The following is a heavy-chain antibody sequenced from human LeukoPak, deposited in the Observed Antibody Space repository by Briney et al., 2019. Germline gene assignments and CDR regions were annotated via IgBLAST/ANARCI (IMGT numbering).Heavy chain of an antibody. D-gene: IGHD2-21*02. CDR1: GFTFSSYA. Sequence: GGSLRLSCAASGFTFSSYAMSWVRQAPGKGLDWVSVISRSGGSTYYADSVKGRFTISRDNSKNTLYLQIDSLRAEDTAVYYCARRASCGGDCPFTDYWGQGTLVTVSS. J-gene: IGHJ4*02. V-gene: IGHV3-23*01. CDR2: ISRSGGST. CDR3: ARRASCGGDCPFTDY.